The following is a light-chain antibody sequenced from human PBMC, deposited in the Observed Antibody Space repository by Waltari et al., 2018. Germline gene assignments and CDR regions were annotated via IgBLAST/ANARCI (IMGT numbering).Light chain of an antibody. CDR1: QIVNNY. Sequence: DIQMTPSPSSRSASVGARVTITCRASQIVNNYLHWYQQKAGKAPKLLIYGASSLHSGVPSRFSGGGSGTDFTLTISGLQAEDFAVYYCQQYGSSPLTFGGGTKVEIK. CDR2: GAS. CDR3: QQYGSSPLT. J-gene: IGKJ4*01. V-gene: IGKV1-39*01.